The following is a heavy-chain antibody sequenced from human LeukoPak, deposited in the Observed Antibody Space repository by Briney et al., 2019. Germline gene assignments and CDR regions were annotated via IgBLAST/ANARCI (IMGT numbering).Heavy chain of an antibody. D-gene: IGHD3-10*01. V-gene: IGHV3-23*01. CDR3: AKDGVAPGSSGDYFDY. J-gene: IGHJ4*02. CDR1: GFTFSTYA. Sequence: GGSLTLSCAASGFTFSTYAMSWVRLAPGKGLEWVSTITYSGGTTNYAESGKGRFTISRDNAKNTLYLQMNSLRVEDRAVYYCAKDGVAPGSSGDYFDYWGQGTLVTVSS. CDR2: ITYSGGTT.